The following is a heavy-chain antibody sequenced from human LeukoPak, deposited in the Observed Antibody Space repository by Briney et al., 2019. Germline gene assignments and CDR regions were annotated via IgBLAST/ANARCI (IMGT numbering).Heavy chain of an antibody. J-gene: IGHJ4*02. CDR1: GFTFSSYA. CDR3: AKDLGGSYHKT. Sequence: GGSLRLSCVASGFTFSSYAMSWVRQAPGKGLEWVSAISGSGGSTYYADSVKGRFTISRDNSKNTLYLQMNSLRAEDTAVYYCAKDLGGSYHKTWGQGTLVTVSS. CDR2: ISGSGGST. V-gene: IGHV3-23*01. D-gene: IGHD1-26*01.